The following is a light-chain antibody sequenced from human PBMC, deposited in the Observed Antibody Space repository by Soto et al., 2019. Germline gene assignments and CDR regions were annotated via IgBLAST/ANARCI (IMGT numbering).Light chain of an antibody. Sequence: QSVLTQPPPVSGAPGQRVTISCTGSSSNIGAGYDVHWYQQLPGTAPKLLIYGNSNRPSGVPDRFSGSKSGTSASLAITGLQAEDEADYYCQSYDSSHVVFGGGTQLTVL. J-gene: IGLJ2*01. CDR2: GNS. CDR1: SSNIGAGYD. CDR3: QSYDSSHVV. V-gene: IGLV1-40*01.